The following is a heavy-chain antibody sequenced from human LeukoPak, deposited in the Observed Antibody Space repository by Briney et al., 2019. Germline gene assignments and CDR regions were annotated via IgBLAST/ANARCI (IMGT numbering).Heavy chain of an antibody. V-gene: IGHV3-23*01. D-gene: IGHD2-21*01. CDR3: ATEKGDSPDY. J-gene: IGHJ4*02. CDR2: ISGSSGST. CDR1: GFTFSSYA. Sequence: GGSLRLSCAASGFTFSSYAMSWVRQAPGKGLEWVSAISGSSGSTYYADSVKGRFTISRDNSKNTLFLQMNSLRAEDTAVYYCATEKGDSPDYWGQGTLVTVSS.